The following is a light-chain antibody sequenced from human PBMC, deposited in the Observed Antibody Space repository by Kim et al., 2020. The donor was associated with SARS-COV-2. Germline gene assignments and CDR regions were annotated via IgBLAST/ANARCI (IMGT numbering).Light chain of an antibody. CDR3: SSYTSSSTFHVV. Sequence: SITISRPGTSSDVSGYNYVSWYQQHPGKAPKLRIYDVSKRHSGVSNRFSGSKSGNTASLTISGIQAEDEADYYCSSYTSSSTFHVVFGGGTQLTVL. CDR1: SSDVSGYNY. V-gene: IGLV2-14*04. J-gene: IGLJ2*01. CDR2: DVS.